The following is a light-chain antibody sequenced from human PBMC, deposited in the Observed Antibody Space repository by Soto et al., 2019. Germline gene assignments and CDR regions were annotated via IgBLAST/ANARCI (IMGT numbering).Light chain of an antibody. J-gene: IGLJ1*01. CDR3: SLYTTDSTNV. CDR2: EVS. V-gene: IGLV2-18*01. CDR1: SSDLASHNR. Sequence: QSALTQPPSVSGSPGQSVTISCTGTSSDLASHNRVSWYQRPPGTGPKLVIYEVSNRPSGIPDRFSGSKSGNTASLTISGLQAEDEAEYYYSLYTTDSTNVFATGAKVTVL.